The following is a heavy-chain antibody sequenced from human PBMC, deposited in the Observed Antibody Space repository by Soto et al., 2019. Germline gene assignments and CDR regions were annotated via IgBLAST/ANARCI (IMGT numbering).Heavy chain of an antibody. CDR2: IRSIPYGGTT. J-gene: IGHJ4*02. Sequence: CLRLSCTASGFNFGDYGIIWVCQAPRTRLERVGFIRSIPYGGTTEYVSSVKCRFIISRDDSKRIAYLQMNSLKVEDTAVYYCARDPRGRLGNRYYFDYWGQGTMVTVSS. CDR1: GFNFGDYG. CDR3: ARDPRGRLGNRYYFDY. V-gene: IGHV3-49*04. D-gene: IGHD6-19*01.